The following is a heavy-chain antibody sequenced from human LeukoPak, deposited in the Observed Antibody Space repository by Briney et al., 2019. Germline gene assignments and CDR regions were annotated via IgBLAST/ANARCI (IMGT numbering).Heavy chain of an antibody. CDR3: ARLDEDFYYDGSGYNF. D-gene: IGHD3-22*01. CDR2: IYPGDSET. Sequence: GESLKISCRASGYRFTSYRIAWVRQMPGRGLEWMGIIYPGDSETTYSPSFQGQVTISVDKAINTAYLQWRTLKTSDTAMYYCARLDEDFYYDGSGYNFWGQGTLVTVSS. V-gene: IGHV5-51*01. CDR1: GYRFTSYR. J-gene: IGHJ4*02.